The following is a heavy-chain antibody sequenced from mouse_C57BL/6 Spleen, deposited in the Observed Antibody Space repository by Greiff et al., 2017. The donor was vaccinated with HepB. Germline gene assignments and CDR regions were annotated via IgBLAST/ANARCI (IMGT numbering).Heavy chain of an antibody. CDR2: IDPSDSYT. D-gene: IGHD2-4*01. CDR3: ARGSTMITTKYFDV. CDR1: GYTFTSYW. J-gene: IGHJ1*03. Sequence: QVQLQQPGAELVMPGASVKLSCKASGYTFTSYWMHWVKQRPGQGLEWIGEIDPSDSYTNYHQKFKGKSTLTVDKSSSTAYMQLSSMTSEDSAIYYCARGSTMITTKYFDVWGTGTTVTVSS. V-gene: IGHV1-69*01.